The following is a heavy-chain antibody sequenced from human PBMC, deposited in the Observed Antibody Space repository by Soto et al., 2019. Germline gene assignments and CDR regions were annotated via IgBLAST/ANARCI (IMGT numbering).Heavy chain of an antibody. V-gene: IGHV4-30-4*01. CDR1: GGSISSGDYY. CDR2: IYYSGST. Sequence: PSETLSLTCTVSGGSISSGDYYWSWMRQPPGKGLEWIGYIYYSGSTYYNPSLKSPVTISVDTSKNQFSLKLSSVTAADTAVYYCASYCRSIAARSENWFDPWGQGTLVTVSS. J-gene: IGHJ5*02. CDR3: ASYCRSIAARSENWFDP. D-gene: IGHD6-6*01.